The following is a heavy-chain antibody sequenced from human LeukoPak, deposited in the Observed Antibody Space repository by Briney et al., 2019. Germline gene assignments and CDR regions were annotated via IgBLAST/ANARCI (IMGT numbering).Heavy chain of an antibody. J-gene: IGHJ5*02. CDR3: AREGYCSGGSCDNWFDP. CDR2: IYHSGST. CDR1: GGSISSGGYS. D-gene: IGHD2-15*01. V-gene: IGHV4-30-2*01. Sequence: PSETLSLTCAVSGGSISSGGYSWSWIRQPPGKGLEWIGYIYHSGSTYYNPSLKSRVTISVDRSKNQFSLNLSSVTAADTAVYYCAREGYCSGGSCDNWFDPWGQGTLVTVSS.